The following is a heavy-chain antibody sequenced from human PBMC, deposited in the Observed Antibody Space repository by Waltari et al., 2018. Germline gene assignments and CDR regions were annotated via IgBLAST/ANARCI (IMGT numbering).Heavy chain of an antibody. J-gene: IGHJ5*02. CDR3: ARRDDYGDDPFWT. CDR1: GFIFSNYE. D-gene: IGHD4-17*01. Sequence: EEHLVESGGGLVQPGGPLRLSCAASGFIFSNYEMNWIRQAPGKGLGWVSYIRSSGSTSYYADSAKGRFTISRDNAKNSLYLQMNSLRAEDTAVYYCARRDDYGDDPFWTWGQGTLVTVSS. CDR2: IRSSGSTS. V-gene: IGHV3-48*03.